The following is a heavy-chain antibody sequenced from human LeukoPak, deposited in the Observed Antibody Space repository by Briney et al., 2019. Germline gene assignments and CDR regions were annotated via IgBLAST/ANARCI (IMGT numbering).Heavy chain of an antibody. V-gene: IGHV1-18*04. CDR3: ARDQYDSVWGSYRPYFDY. D-gene: IGHD3-16*02. J-gene: IGHJ4*02. CDR2: ISPYTGNT. Sequence: ASVKVSCKASGYTFNSYGISWVRQAPGQGPEWMGSISPYTGNTKYAERLQDRVILTTDTSTRTAYMELRSLRSDDTAVFYCARDQYDSVWGSYRPYFDYWGQGTVVTVSS. CDR1: GYTFNSYG.